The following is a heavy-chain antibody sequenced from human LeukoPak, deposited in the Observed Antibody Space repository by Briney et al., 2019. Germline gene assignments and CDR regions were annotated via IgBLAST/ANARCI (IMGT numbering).Heavy chain of an antibody. J-gene: IGHJ6*03. V-gene: IGHV3-7*01. Sequence: PGGSLRLSYAASGFTVSSYWMSWVRQAPGKGLEWVANIKQDGSEKYSVDSVKGRSTISRENATNSLYLQMNSLRAEDTAVYYCAREAARSGAYYYYYYMDVWGKGTTVTVSS. CDR1: GFTVSSYW. CDR2: IKQDGSEK. CDR3: AREAARSGAYYYYYYMDV. D-gene: IGHD6-6*01.